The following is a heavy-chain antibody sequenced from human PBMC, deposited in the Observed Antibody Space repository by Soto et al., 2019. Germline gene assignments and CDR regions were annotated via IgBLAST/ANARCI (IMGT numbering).Heavy chain of an antibody. J-gene: IGHJ6*02. CDR1: GFTFRNSG. Sequence: QVNLVQSGGGQVQPGRSLRLSCEASGFTFRNSGMEWIRQAPGKGLEWVARIWYDGSSQYYADSVKGRFTISRDNSKNTLYMEMNSVRVEDTAVYYCARDMDSNYDGMDVWGQGTTVIVSS. D-gene: IGHD4-4*01. CDR2: IWYDGSSQ. CDR3: ARDMDSNYDGMDV. V-gene: IGHV3-33*01.